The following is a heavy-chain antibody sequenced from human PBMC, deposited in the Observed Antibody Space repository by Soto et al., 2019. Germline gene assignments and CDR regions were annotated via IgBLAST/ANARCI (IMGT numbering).Heavy chain of an antibody. CDR2: ISAYNGNT. J-gene: IGHJ3*02. D-gene: IGHD2-15*01. V-gene: IGHV1-18*01. Sequence: QVQLVQSGAEVKKPGASVKVACKASGYTFTSYGISCARQATGQGLEWMGWISAYNGNTNYAQKHQGRVTMTTDTSTSTAYMELRSLRSDDTAVYYWARSIIGYCSGGSCYAYFDIWGQGTMVTVSS. CDR3: ARSIIGYCSGGSCYAYFDI. CDR1: GYTFTSYG.